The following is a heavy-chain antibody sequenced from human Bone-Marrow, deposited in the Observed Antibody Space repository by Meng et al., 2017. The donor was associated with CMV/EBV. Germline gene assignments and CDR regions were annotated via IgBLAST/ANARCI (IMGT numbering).Heavy chain of an antibody. V-gene: IGHV3-7*01. D-gene: IGHD2-2*01. Sequence: GGSLRLSCVASGITFGSSWMTWVRQSPGKGLEWMANINPDGSTKNYVDSVKGRFTISRDNARSSLYLQMNSLRAEDTAVYYCARDRGVPAALYYFDYWGQGTLVTVSS. CDR1: GITFGSSW. J-gene: IGHJ4*02. CDR3: ARDRGVPAALYYFDY. CDR2: INPDGSTK.